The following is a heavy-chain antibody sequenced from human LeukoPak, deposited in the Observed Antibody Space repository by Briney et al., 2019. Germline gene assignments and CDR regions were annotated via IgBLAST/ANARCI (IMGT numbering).Heavy chain of an antibody. CDR1: GGSISSYY. J-gene: IGHJ4*02. CDR3: ASLGVAATYFDY. Sequence: SETLSLTCTVSGGSISSYYWSWIRQPPGKGLEWIGYIYYSGSINYNPSLKSRVTISVDTSKNQFSLKLSSVTAADTAVYYCASLGVAATYFDYWGQGTLVTVSS. CDR2: IYYSGSI. V-gene: IGHV4-59*01. D-gene: IGHD2-15*01.